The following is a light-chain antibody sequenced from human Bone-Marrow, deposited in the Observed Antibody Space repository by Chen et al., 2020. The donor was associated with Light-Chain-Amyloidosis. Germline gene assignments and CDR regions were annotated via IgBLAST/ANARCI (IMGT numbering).Light chain of an antibody. J-gene: IGLJ1*01. CDR1: SSDVGGDNH. CDR3: SSYTITNTLV. CDR2: EVT. Sequence: QSALTQPASVPGSPGQSITIPCTGTSSDVGGDNHVSWYQQHPDKAPTLMIYEVTNRPSWVPDRFSGSKSDNTASLTISGLQTEDEADYFCSSYTITNTLVFGTGTRVTVL. V-gene: IGLV2-14*01.